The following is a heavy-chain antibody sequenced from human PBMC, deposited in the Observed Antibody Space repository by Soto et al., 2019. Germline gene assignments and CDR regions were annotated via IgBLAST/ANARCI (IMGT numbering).Heavy chain of an antibody. D-gene: IGHD6-13*01. CDR2: INPSGGST. J-gene: IGHJ4*02. Sequence: QVQLVQSGAEVKKPGASVKVSCKASGYTFTSYYMHWVRQAPGQGLEWMGIINPSGGSTSYAQKFQGRVTMTRDTSTSTVYMELSSLRSEDTAVYHCVRMGVAAAFFDYWGQGTLVTVSS. CDR1: GYTFTSYY. CDR3: VRMGVAAAFFDY. V-gene: IGHV1-46*01.